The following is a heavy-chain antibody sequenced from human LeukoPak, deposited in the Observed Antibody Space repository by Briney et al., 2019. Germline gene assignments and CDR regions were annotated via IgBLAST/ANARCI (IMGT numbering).Heavy chain of an antibody. CDR1: GFTFSSYA. CDR2: MNQDGSEI. Sequence: GGSLRLSCAASGFTFSSYAMSWVRQAPGKGLDWVANMNQDGSEIFYVDSVKDRFTISRDNAQRSLYLQMSSLRVEDTAIYYCATAEGDGRGWRFNHWGRGARVTVSS. CDR3: ATAEGDGRGWRFNH. V-gene: IGHV3-7*01. D-gene: IGHD6-19*01. J-gene: IGHJ4*02.